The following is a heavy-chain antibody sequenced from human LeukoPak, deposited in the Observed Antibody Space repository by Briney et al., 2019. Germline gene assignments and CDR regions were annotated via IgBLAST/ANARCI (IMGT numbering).Heavy chain of an antibody. V-gene: IGHV3-74*01. D-gene: IGHD5-12*01. CDR3: ARDLDGYRSGNGA. J-gene: IGHJ5*02. CDR1: GFTFSSYA. Sequence: GGPLRLSCAVSGFTFSSYAMHCVPHAPGKGLVWVSRINTDGSSTDYADSVKGRFTIPRDNAKNTLYLQMSSLRAEDTAVYYCARDLDGYRSGNGAWGQGTLVTVSS. CDR2: INTDGSST.